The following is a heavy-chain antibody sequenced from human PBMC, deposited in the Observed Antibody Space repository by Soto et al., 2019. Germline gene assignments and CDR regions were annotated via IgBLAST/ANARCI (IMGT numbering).Heavy chain of an antibody. CDR2: MKKDGSEK. J-gene: IGHJ4*02. Sequence: GALTLSFAASGLTFGDYWMSWVRQPPGKGLEWVAHMKKDGSEKYYVDSVKGRFTVSRDNTKNSLYLKMNSLRAEDTAVYYCAKLGSGYYPGLYFDYWGPGTLVPVSS. V-gene: IGHV3-7*03. CDR3: AKLGSGYYPGLYFDY. D-gene: IGHD5-12*01. CDR1: GLTFGDYW.